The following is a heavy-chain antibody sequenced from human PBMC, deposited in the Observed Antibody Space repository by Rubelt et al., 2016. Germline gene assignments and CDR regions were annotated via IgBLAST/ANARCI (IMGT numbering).Heavy chain of an antibody. D-gene: IGHD5-18*01. J-gene: IGHJ4*02. CDR2: IHHSGGT. Sequence: QVQLQQWGAGLLKSSETLSLTCAVYGGSFSGYYWSWIRQPPGKGLGWIGEIHHSGGTTYNPSPKSLVTRSVDTSKNQFSLKLSSVTAADTAVYYCARLTGIQLWYLDYWGQGTLVTVSS. CDR1: GGSFSGYY. CDR3: ARLTGIQLWYLDY. V-gene: IGHV4-34*01.